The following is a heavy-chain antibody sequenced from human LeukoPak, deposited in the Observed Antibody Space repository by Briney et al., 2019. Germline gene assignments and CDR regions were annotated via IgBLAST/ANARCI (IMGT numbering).Heavy chain of an antibody. CDR3: ARETAGTFHFDF. J-gene: IGHJ4*02. V-gene: IGHV5-51*01. CDR2: IYPGNSDT. CDR1: GYSFTSYW. D-gene: IGHD6-13*01. Sequence: RESLQISCKGSGYSFTSYWIGWVRQLPGKAPEWMGIIYPGNSDTRYSPSFQGQVTISADKSIRTAYLQWSSLKASDTAIYYCARETAGTFHFDFWGQGTLVTVSS.